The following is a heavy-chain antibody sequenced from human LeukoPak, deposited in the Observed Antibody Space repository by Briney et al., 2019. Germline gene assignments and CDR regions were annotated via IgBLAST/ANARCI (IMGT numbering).Heavy chain of an antibody. D-gene: IGHD6-19*01. CDR3: AKSGIAAVAGSWFDP. Sequence: GGSLRLSCAASGFTFSSYAVSWVRQAPGKGLEWVSAISGSGGSTYYADSVKGRFTISRDNSKNTLYLQMNSLRAEDTAVYYCAKSGIAAVAGSWFDPWGQGTLVTVSS. CDR1: GFTFSSYA. J-gene: IGHJ5*02. CDR2: ISGSGGST. V-gene: IGHV3-23*01.